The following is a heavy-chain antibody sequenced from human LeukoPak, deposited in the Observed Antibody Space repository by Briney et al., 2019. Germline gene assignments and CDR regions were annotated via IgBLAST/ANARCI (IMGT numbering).Heavy chain of an antibody. CDR3: ARAKGSVLLWFGGGNWFDP. Sequence: GASVKVSCKASGYTFTGYYMHWVRQAPGQGLEWMGWINPNSGGTNYAQKFQGWVTMTRDTPISTAYMELSRLRSDDTAVYYCARAKGSVLLWFGGGNWFDPWGQGTLVTVSS. V-gene: IGHV1-2*04. CDR2: INPNSGGT. D-gene: IGHD3-10*01. CDR1: GYTFTGYY. J-gene: IGHJ5*02.